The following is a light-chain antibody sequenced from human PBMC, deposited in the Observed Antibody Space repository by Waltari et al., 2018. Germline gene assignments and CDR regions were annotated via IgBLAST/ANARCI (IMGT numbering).Light chain of an antibody. V-gene: IGKV2-30*02. Sequence: EVVMTQSPVSLPVTLGQPASISCKSNHSLLHRDGNIYLNWLQQRPGQSPRRLIYKVSNRDSEVPDRFSATGSATDFTLKISRVEADDIGIYYCMQVSQWPHTFGPGTKLEI. J-gene: IGKJ2*01. CDR2: KVS. CDR3: MQVSQWPHT. CDR1: HSLLHRDGNIY.